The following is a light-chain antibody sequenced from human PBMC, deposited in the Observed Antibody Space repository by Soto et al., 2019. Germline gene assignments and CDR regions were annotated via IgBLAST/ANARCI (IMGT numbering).Light chain of an antibody. Sequence: DIQMTQSPSSVSASVGDRVTITCRASQGISSWLAWYQQKPGKAPKLLIFAASNLQSGVPSRFSGSGSGTDFPLTITRLQPEDSATYYCQKGNRFPPIAFGQGTRLEI. V-gene: IGKV1-12*01. CDR2: AAS. J-gene: IGKJ5*01. CDR1: QGISSW. CDR3: QKGNRFPPIA.